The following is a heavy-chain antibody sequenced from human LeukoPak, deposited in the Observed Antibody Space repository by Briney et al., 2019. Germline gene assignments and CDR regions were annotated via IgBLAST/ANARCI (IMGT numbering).Heavy chain of an antibody. CDR3: ARVSDILTGYSLDY. CDR1: GGSISSYY. CDR2: IYYSGST. J-gene: IGHJ4*02. V-gene: IGHV4-59*01. Sequence: KPSETLSLTCTVSGGSISSYYWSWIRQPPGEGLEWIGYIYYSGSTNYNPSLKSRVTISVDTSKNQFSLKLSSVTAADTAVYYCARVSDILTGYSLDYWGQGTLVTVSS. D-gene: IGHD3-9*01.